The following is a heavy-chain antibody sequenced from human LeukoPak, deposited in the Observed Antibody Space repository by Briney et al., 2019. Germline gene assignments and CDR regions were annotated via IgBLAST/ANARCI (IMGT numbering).Heavy chain of an antibody. CDR1: GGSISSGGYS. D-gene: IGHD2-15*01. CDR3: ARGILGYDY. J-gene: IGHJ4*02. V-gene: IGHV4-30-2*01. Sequence: PSETLSLTCAVSGGSISSGGYSWSWIRQPPGKGLEWIGYIYHSGSTYYNPSLKSRVTISVDRSKNQFSLKLSSVTAADTAVYYCARGILGYDYWGQGTLVTVSS. CDR2: IYHSGST.